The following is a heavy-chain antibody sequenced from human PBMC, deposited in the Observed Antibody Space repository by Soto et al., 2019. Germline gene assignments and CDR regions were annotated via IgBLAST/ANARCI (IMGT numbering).Heavy chain of an antibody. CDR3: ASGPAHLVVRLCDAFDI. CDR2: TYYRSKRYN. Sequence: PQTLSLTCAISGDSVSSNSAGWNCIRQSASRGLELVGSTYYRSKRYNDYAVSVKSRITINPDTSKNQFSLQLNSVTPEDTAVYYCASGPAHLVVRLCDAFDIWGQGTMVTVSS. J-gene: IGHJ3*02. D-gene: IGHD2-2*01. CDR1: GDSVSSNSAG. V-gene: IGHV6-1*01.